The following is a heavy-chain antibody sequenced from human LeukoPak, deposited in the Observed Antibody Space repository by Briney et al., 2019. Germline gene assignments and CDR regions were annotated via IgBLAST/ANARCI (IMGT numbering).Heavy chain of an antibody. CDR1: GFTFGSYA. CDR2: ISNGGVTT. J-gene: IGHJ4*02. D-gene: IGHD6-13*01. V-gene: IGHV3-23*01. CDR3: VKLSRGSGSSFGFDS. Sequence: GGSLRLSCAASGFTFGSYAMSWVRQTPGKGLEWVSIISNGGVTTYYADSVRGRCTISRDNSKDLLYLQMDSLRAEDTAVYYCVKLSRGSGSSFGFDSWGLGTLVTVSS.